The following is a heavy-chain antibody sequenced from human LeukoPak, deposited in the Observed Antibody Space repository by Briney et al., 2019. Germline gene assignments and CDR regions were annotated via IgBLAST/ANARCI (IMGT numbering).Heavy chain of an antibody. V-gene: IGHV3-53*01. D-gene: IGHD3-10*01. CDR1: GFTFIAYT. J-gene: IGHJ4*02. CDR2: IYSGGST. Sequence: GGSLRLSCAASGFTFIAYTIHWVRQAPGKGLEWVSVIYSGGSTYYADSVKGRFTISRDNSKNTLYLQMNSLRAEDTAVYYCARAQYYYGSGGLFDYWGQGTLVTVSS. CDR3: ARAQYYYGSGGLFDY.